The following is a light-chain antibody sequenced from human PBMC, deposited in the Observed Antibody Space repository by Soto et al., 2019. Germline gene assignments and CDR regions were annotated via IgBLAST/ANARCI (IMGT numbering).Light chain of an antibody. CDR1: QSVSNSY. V-gene: IGKV3-20*01. CDR2: GAS. J-gene: IGKJ2*01. CDR3: QLYGASPPYP. Sequence: IVLTQSPGTLSLSPGERATLSCRASQSVSNSYLAWYQQRPGQAPRLLIYGASFRATGVPDRFSVSGSGTNVSLTISRLEPEGFAVNYCQLYGASPPYPFGQGTKLEVK.